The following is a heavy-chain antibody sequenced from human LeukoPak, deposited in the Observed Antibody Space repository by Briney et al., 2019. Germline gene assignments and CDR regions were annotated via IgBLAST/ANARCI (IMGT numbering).Heavy chain of an antibody. J-gene: IGHJ6*02. D-gene: IGHD2-8*01. CDR1: GYSFTSYW. CDR3: ARPFGYCTNAVRPLFYGMDV. V-gene: IGHV5-51*01. Sequence: RGESLKISCKSSGYSFTSYWIGWVRQMPGKGLEWMGIIYPSDSDTRYSPSFQGQVTISADKSISTAYLQWSSLKASDSAMYYCARPFGYCTNAVRPLFYGMDVWGQGTTVTVSS. CDR2: IYPSDSDT.